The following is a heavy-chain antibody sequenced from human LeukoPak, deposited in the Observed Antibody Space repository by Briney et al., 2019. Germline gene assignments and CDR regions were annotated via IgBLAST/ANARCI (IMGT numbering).Heavy chain of an antibody. D-gene: IGHD3-22*01. J-gene: IGHJ4*02. V-gene: IGHV4-39*07. CDR2: IYYSGST. Sequence: SETLSLTCTVSGDSISSSSSYWGWIRQPPGKGLEWIGSIYYSGSTYYNTSLKSRVTISVDTSKNQFSLKLSSVTAADTAVYYCARRARGYIVGSTYYFDYWGQGTLVTVSS. CDR1: GDSISSSSSY. CDR3: ARRARGYIVGSTYYFDY.